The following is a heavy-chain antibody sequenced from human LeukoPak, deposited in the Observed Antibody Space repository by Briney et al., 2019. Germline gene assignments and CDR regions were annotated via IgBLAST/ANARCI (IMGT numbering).Heavy chain of an antibody. CDR1: GFTFSSYG. Sequence: GGSLRLSCAASGFTFSSYGMHWVRQAPGKGLEWVAVISYDGSNKYYADSVKGRFTISRDNSKNTLYLQMNSLRAEDTAVYYCAKDSKWLAPFDYWGQGTLVTVSS. J-gene: IGHJ4*02. D-gene: IGHD6-19*01. CDR2: ISYDGSNK. CDR3: AKDSKWLAPFDY. V-gene: IGHV3-30*18.